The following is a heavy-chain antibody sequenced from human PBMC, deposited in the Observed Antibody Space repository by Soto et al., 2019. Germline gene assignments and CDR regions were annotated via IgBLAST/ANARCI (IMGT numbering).Heavy chain of an antibody. V-gene: IGHV3-30-3*01. Sequence: GGSLRLSCAASGFTFSSYAMHWVRQAPGKGLGWVAVISYDGSNKYYADSVKGRFTISRDNSKNTLYLQMNSLRAEDTAVYYCARRGSYHALDYWGQGTLVTVSS. J-gene: IGHJ4*02. CDR3: ARRGSYHALDY. CDR2: ISYDGSNK. CDR1: GFTFSSYA. D-gene: IGHD1-26*01.